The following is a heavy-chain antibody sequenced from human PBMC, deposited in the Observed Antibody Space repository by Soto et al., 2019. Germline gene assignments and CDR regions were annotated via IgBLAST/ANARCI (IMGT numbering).Heavy chain of an antibody. D-gene: IGHD1-1*01. CDR3: TTDLDWKFDY. CDR1: GFTFTNAW. CDR2: IKSKTYGGTT. V-gene: IGHV3-15*07. Sequence: GGSLRLSCAASGFTFTNAWMNWVRQAPGKGLEWVGRIKSKTYGGTTDYAAPMKGRFTISRDDSKNTVYLQMNSLKTEDTAVYSCTTDLDWKFDYWGQGTLVTVSS. J-gene: IGHJ4*02.